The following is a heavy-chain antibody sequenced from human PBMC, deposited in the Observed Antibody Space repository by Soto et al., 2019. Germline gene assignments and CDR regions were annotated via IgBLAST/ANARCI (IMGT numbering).Heavy chain of an antibody. V-gene: IGHV4-61*01. D-gene: IGHD6-6*01. CDR1: GGSVSSGSYY. J-gene: IGHJ4*01. CDR3: ARDLSSHFDY. CDR2: IYYSGST. Sequence: PSETLSLTCTVSGGSVSSGSYYWSWIRQPPGKGLEWIGYIYYSGSTNYNPSLKSRVTISVDTSKNQFSLKLSSVTAADTAVYYCARDLSSHFDYWGHGTLVTVSS.